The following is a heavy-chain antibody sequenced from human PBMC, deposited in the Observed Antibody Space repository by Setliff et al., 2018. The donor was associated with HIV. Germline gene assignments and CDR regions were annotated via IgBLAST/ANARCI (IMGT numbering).Heavy chain of an antibody. D-gene: IGHD2-21*01. CDR1: NGSFNGYY. V-gene: IGHV4-34*01. CDR3: ARGIPGGGMDY. Sequence: SETLSLTCAVYNGSFNGYYWSWIRQPPGKGLEWIGEINHSGGTTYNPSLNGRVGISVDTSKNQFYLKLITLTVADTAVYYCARGIPGGGMDYWGQGTLVTVSS. CDR2: INHSGGT. J-gene: IGHJ4*02.